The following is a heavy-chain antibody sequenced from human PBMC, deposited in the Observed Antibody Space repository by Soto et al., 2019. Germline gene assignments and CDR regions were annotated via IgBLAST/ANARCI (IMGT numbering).Heavy chain of an antibody. J-gene: IGHJ4*02. Sequence: HSETLSLTCTVSDDSIYTYYWSWIRQPAGKGLEWIGRIYTNGSTNSKPSLRSRLTMSVDRSKHQLSLKLSSVTAADTAVYYCARDRTVDYVDYYFDYWGRGTLVTVSS. D-gene: IGHD4-17*01. CDR1: DDSIYTYY. CDR3: ARDRTVDYVDYYFDY. V-gene: IGHV4-4*07. CDR2: IYTNGST.